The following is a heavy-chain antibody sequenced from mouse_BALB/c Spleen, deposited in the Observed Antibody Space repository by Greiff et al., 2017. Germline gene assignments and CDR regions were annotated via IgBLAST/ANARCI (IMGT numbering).Heavy chain of an antibody. CDR3: ARGVTTATFDY. V-gene: IGHV5-6-5*01. CDR1: GFTFSSYA. Sequence: EVQGVESGGGLVKPGGSLKLSCAASGFTFSSYAMSWVRQTPEKRLEWVASISSGGSTYYPDSVKGRFTISRDNARNILYLQMSSLRSEDTAMYYCARGVTTATFDYWGQGTTLTVSS. D-gene: IGHD1-2*01. J-gene: IGHJ2*01. CDR2: ISSGGST.